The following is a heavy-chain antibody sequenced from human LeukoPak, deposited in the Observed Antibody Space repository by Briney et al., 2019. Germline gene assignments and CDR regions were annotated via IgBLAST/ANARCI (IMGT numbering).Heavy chain of an antibody. V-gene: IGHV1-69*13. Sequence: SVKVSCKASGGTFSSYAISWVRQAPGQGLEWMGGIIPIFGTANYAQKFQGRVTITADESTSTAYMELSSLRSEDTAVYYCARECGDEKYRSSWSRDDAFDIWGQGTMVTVSS. CDR3: ARECGDEKYRSSWSRDDAFDI. D-gene: IGHD6-13*01. CDR2: IIPIFGTA. CDR1: GGTFSSYA. J-gene: IGHJ3*02.